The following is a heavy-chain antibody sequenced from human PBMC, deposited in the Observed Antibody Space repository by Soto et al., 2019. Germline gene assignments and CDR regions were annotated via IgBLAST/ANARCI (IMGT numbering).Heavy chain of an antibody. Sequence: QVQLVESGGGVVQPGRSLRLSCATSGFTFSTSGMHWVRQAPGKGLEWVAVIWSDGSNEYYAESVKGRFTISRDSSKSTWYQEMSSLRPEDTAVYYCARDGISGTTYHGYYFDYWGQGTLVAVSS. D-gene: IGHD1-7*01. CDR3: ARDGISGTTYHGYYFDY. J-gene: IGHJ4*02. V-gene: IGHV3-33*01. CDR2: IWSDGSNE. CDR1: GFTFSTSG.